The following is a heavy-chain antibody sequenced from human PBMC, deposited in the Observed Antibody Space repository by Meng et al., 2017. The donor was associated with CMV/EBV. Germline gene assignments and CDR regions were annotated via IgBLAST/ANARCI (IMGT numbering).Heavy chain of an antibody. D-gene: IGHD3-9*01. CDR2: INSDGSST. J-gene: IGHJ4*02. Sequence: GESLKISCAASGFTFSSYSMNWVRQAPGKGLEWVSRINSDGSSTSYADSVKGRFTISRDNAKNTLYLQMNSLRAEDTAVYYCARDLAYYDILTGPDYWGQGTLVTVSS. CDR1: GFTFSSYS. V-gene: IGHV3-74*01. CDR3: ARDLAYYDILTGPDY.